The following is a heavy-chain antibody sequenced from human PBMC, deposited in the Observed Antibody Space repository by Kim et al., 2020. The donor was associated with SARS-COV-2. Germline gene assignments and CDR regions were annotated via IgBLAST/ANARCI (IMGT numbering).Heavy chain of an antibody. CDR2: INTNTGNP. Sequence: ASVKVSCKASGYTFTNYAMNWVRQAPGQGFEWMGWINTNTGNPTYAQGFTGRFVFSLDTSVSTAYLQISSLKADDTAVYYCARVSEAAGTGFDYWGQGTLVTVSS. J-gene: IGHJ4*02. V-gene: IGHV7-4-1*02. D-gene: IGHD6-13*01. CDR3: ARVSEAAGTGFDY. CDR1: GYTFTNYA.